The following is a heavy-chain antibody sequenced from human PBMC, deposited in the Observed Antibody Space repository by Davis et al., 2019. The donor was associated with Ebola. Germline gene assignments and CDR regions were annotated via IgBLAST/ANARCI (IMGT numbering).Heavy chain of an antibody. J-gene: IGHJ6*02. CDR2: ISGSGGST. Sequence: GGSLRLSCAASGFTFSSYGMHWVRQAPGKGLEWVSAISGSGGSTYYADSVKGRFTISRDNSKNTLYLQMNSLRAEDTAVYYCAKSPFAHYYYYGMDVWGQGTTVTVSS. V-gene: IGHV3-23*01. CDR3: AKSPFAHYYYYGMDV. CDR1: GFTFSSYG. D-gene: IGHD3-10*01.